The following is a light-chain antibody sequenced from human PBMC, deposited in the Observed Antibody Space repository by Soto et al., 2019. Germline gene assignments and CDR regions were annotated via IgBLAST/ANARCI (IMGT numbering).Light chain of an antibody. Sequence: DSQMTQYPSTLSASVGDRVTITCRASQSISSWVAWYQQKPGKAPKLLISKASTLQSGVPPRFSGSGSGTEFTLTISSLQPDDCATYYCQQYESYPMTVGGGTKMEIK. CDR2: KAS. V-gene: IGKV1-5*03. CDR3: QQYESYPMT. J-gene: IGKJ4*01. CDR1: QSISSW.